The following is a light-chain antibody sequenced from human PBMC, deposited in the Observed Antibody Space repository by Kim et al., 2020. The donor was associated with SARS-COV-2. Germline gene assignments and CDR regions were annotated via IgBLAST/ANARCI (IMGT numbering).Light chain of an antibody. CDR2: GAS. V-gene: IGKV3-20*01. CDR1: QSVTSSY. J-gene: IGKJ4*01. CDR3: QQYGGSPLT. Sequence: EIVLTQSPGTLSLSPWEGATLSCRASQSVTSSYLAWYQQKPGQAPRLLIYGASSRATGIPERFSGSGSGTDFTLTISRLEPEDFAVYYCQQYGGSPLTFGGGTKVDIK.